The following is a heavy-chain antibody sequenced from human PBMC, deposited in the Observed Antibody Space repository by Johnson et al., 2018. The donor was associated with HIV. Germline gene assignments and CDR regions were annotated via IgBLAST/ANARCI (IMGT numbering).Heavy chain of an antibody. Sequence: QVQLVESGGGLVQPGGSLRLSCAGSGFTFSDYFMSYIRQAPGKGLEWISYISSSGSPIYYADSVKGRFTLSRDNAKNTLYLQMNSLRAEDTAVYYCARSRYDSSGYGIWGQGTMVTVSS. CDR3: ARSRYDSSGYGI. CDR1: GFTFSDYF. D-gene: IGHD3-22*01. V-gene: IGHV3-11*04. CDR2: ISSSGSPI. J-gene: IGHJ3*02.